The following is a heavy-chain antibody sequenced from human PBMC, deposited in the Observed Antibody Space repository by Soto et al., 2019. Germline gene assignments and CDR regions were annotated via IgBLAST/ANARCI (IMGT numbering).Heavy chain of an antibody. CDR3: ATGALWFGEPTGAFDI. Sequence: ASVKVSCKVSGYTLTELSMHWVRQAPGKGLERMGGFDPEDGETIYAQKFQGRVTMTEDTSTDTAYMELSSLRSEDTAVYYCATGALWFGEPTGAFDIWGQGTMVTVSS. J-gene: IGHJ3*02. CDR2: FDPEDGET. V-gene: IGHV1-24*01. D-gene: IGHD3-10*01. CDR1: GYTLTELS.